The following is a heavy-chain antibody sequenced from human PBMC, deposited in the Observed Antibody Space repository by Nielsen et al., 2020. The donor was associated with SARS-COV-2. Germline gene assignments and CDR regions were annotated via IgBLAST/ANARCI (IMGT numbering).Heavy chain of an antibody. CDR3: ARITPSSGWDY. J-gene: IGHJ4*02. CDR2: INAGNGNT. Sequence: ASVQVSCKTSGYTFTSFAIHWVRQAPGQSLEWMGWINAGNGNTKYSQKFQGRVTMTRVTSANTAYMELSSLSSEDTAVYYCARITPSSGWDYWGQGTLVTVSS. CDR1: GYTFTSFA. V-gene: IGHV1-3*01. D-gene: IGHD6-19*01.